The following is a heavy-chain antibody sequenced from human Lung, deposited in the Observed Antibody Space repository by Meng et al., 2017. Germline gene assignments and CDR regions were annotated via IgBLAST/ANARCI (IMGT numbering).Heavy chain of an antibody. J-gene: IGHJ4*02. CDR2: IRGDGGSI. V-gene: IGHV3-74*03. CDR1: GFTLRSYW. CDR3: ARESGYFEY. Sequence: VRLVGVGGGRVQPGGSLRLSCAASGFTLRSYWMHWVRQAPGKGLVWVSRIRGDGGSIVYADSVKGRFTISRDNAKNTLFLQMNSLRAEDTAVYYCARESGYFEYWGQGILVTVSS.